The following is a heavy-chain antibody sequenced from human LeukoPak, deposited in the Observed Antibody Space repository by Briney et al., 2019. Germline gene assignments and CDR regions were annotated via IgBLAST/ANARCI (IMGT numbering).Heavy chain of an antibody. Sequence: GGSLRLSCAASGFTVSSNYMSWVRQAPGKGLEWVSSISGSGGSTYYADSVKGRFTISRDNSKNTVYLQMNSLRAEDTAVYYCAKSESTTWIRDAFDIWGQGTMVTVAS. D-gene: IGHD2-2*01. CDR1: GFTVSSNY. CDR3: AKSESTTWIRDAFDI. J-gene: IGHJ3*02. CDR2: ISGSGGST. V-gene: IGHV3-23*01.